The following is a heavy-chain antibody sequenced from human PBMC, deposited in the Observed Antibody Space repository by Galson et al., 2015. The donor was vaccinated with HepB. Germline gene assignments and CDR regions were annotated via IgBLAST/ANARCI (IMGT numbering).Heavy chain of an antibody. CDR1: GDSVSSNSAA. CDR3: AREGAAAGQPYYYYGMDV. J-gene: IGHJ6*02. Sequence: ISGDSVSSNSAAWNWIRQSPSRGLEWLGRTYYRSKWYNDYAVSVKSRITINPDTSKNQFSLQLNSVTPEDTAVYYCAREGAAAGQPYYYYGMDVWGQGTTVTVSS. V-gene: IGHV6-1*01. CDR2: TYYRSKWYN. D-gene: IGHD6-13*01.